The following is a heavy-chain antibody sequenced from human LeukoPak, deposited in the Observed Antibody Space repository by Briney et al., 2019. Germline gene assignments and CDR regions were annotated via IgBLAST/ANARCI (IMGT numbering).Heavy chain of an antibody. CDR3: ARDGGDILTGYAFDI. J-gene: IGHJ3*02. CDR2: IYHSGST. Sequence: SETLSLTCAVSSGSISSSNWWSWVRQPPGKGLEWIGEIYHSGSTNYNPSLKSRVTISVDKSKNQFSLKLSSVTAADTAVYYCARDGGDILTGYAFDIWGQGTMVTVSS. CDR1: SGSISSSNW. V-gene: IGHV4-4*02. D-gene: IGHD3-9*01.